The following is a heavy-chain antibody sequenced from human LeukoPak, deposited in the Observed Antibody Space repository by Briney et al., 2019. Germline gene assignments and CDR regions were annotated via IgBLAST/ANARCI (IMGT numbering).Heavy chain of an antibody. Sequence: PGGSLRLSCAASGFTFSSYAVSWVRQAPGKGREGVSSISGSGVATYSADSVKGRFTISRDNSKNTLYLQMSSLRAEDTAVYYCAKDWGYSSSQGYYFDYCGQGTLVTVSS. CDR2: ISGSGVAT. D-gene: IGHD6-13*01. CDR1: GFTFSSYA. J-gene: IGHJ4*02. CDR3: AKDWGYSSSQGYYFDY. V-gene: IGHV3-23*01.